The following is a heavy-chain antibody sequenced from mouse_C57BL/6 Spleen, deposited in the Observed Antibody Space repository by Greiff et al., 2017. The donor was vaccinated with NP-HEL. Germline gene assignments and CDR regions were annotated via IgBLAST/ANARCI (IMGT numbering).Heavy chain of an antibody. Sequence: VQLQQSGAELVKPGASVKMSCKASGYTFTNYPIEWMKQNHGKSLEWIGNFYPYNDDTKYNEKFKGKATLTVEKSSSTVYLELSRLTSDYSAVYYCAIITTVVGPFDYWGQGTTLTVSS. J-gene: IGHJ2*01. D-gene: IGHD1-1*01. CDR2: FYPYNDDT. CDR1: GYTFTNYP. V-gene: IGHV1-47*01. CDR3: AIITTVVGPFDY.